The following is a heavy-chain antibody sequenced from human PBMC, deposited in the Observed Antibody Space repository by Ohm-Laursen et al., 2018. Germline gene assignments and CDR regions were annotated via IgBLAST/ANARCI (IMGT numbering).Heavy chain of an antibody. Sequence: QTLSLTCAISGDSVSSDSGAWNWIRQSSSKGLDWLGRTHYSSKWVYDYAVSVKSRITITPDTSKNQFSLQLNSVTPEDSAVYYCSRGQRNYYAMDVWGQGTTVTVSS. CDR1: GDSVSSDSGA. CDR3: SRGQRNYYAMDV. J-gene: IGHJ6*02. D-gene: IGHD1-1*01. CDR2: THYSSKWVY. V-gene: IGHV6-1*01.